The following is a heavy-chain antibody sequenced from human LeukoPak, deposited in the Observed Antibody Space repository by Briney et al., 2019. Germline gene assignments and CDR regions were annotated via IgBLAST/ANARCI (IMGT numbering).Heavy chain of an antibody. CDR1: GFTFSDYY. CDR2: ISSSGDSL. Sequence: GGSLRLSCAASGFTFSDYYMTWIRQAPGKGLEWISFISSSGDSLYYADSVEGRFTISRDNAKDSVYLQMNSLRAEDTAAYYCAREVVIVPDYYYYGLDVWGQGTTVTVSS. D-gene: IGHD2/OR15-2a*01. V-gene: IGHV3-11*01. J-gene: IGHJ6*02. CDR3: AREVVIVPDYYYYGLDV.